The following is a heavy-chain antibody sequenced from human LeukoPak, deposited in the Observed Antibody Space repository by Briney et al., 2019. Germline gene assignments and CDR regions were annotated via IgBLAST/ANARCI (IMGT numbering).Heavy chain of an antibody. V-gene: IGHV4-34*01. Sequence: SQTLSPTCAVYGGSFSGYYWGWIRHPPGKGLEWIGEINHSGSTNYNPSLKSRVTISVDTSKNQFSLKLSSVTAADTAVYYCARGERRGIAVAGTFFDYWGQGTLVTVSS. J-gene: IGHJ4*02. CDR3: ARGERRGIAVAGTFFDY. D-gene: IGHD6-19*01. CDR1: GGSFSGYY. CDR2: INHSGST.